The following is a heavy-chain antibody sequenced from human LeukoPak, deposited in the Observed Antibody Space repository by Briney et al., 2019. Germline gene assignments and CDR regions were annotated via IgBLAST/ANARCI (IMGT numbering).Heavy chain of an antibody. CDR1: GLTFSDYY. V-gene: IGHV3-11*01. D-gene: IGHD4-17*01. Sequence: PGGSLRLSCAASGLTFSDYYMSWIRQAPGKGLEWGSYISSSGSNIYYADSVKGRFTISRDNAKNSLYLQMNSLRAEDTAVYYCAIESSTTVTFDYWGQGTLVTVSS. J-gene: IGHJ4*02. CDR3: AIESSTTVTFDY. CDR2: ISSSGSNI.